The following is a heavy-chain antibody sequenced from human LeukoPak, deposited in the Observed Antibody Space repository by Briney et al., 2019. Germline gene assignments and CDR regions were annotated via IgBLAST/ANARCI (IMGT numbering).Heavy chain of an antibody. CDR2: MSPTGGST. Sequence: ASVKVSCKAFGYTFTNNWMHWVRQAPGPGPEWMGLMSPTGGSTAYAQKFQGRVTLTRDMSTSTDYLELSSLRSEDTAVYYCARAARLRYFDWLLYQSDYYMDVWGKGTTVTISS. J-gene: IGHJ6*03. D-gene: IGHD3-9*01. V-gene: IGHV1-46*01. CDR1: GYTFTNNW. CDR3: ARAARLRYFDWLLYQSDYYMDV.